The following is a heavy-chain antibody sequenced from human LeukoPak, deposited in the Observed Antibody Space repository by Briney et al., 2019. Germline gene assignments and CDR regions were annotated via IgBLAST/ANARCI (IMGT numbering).Heavy chain of an antibody. J-gene: IGHJ2*01. V-gene: IGHV3-30*18. CDR1: GFTFSSYG. Sequence: GGSLRLSCAASGFTFSSYGMHWVRQAPGKGLEWVAVISYDGSNKYYADSVKGRFTISRDTSKNTLYLQMNSLRADDTAVYYCAKPLHYYYSNAAWYFDLWGRGTLVTVSS. D-gene: IGHD3-22*01. CDR2: ISYDGSNK. CDR3: AKPLHYYYSNAAWYFDL.